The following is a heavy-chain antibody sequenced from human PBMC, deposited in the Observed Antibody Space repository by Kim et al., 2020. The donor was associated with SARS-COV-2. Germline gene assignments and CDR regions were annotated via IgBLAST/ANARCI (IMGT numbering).Heavy chain of an antibody. CDR2: ISSSSSTI. Sequence: GGSLRLSCAASGFTFSSYSMNWVRQAPGKGLEWVSYISSSSSTIYYADSVKGRFTISRDNAKNSLYLQMNSLRDEDTAVYYCARDSPVLVKQQLQLARGGFRDYWGQGTLVTVSS. CDR3: ARDSPVLVKQQLQLARGGFRDY. D-gene: IGHD6-13*01. V-gene: IGHV3-48*02. J-gene: IGHJ4*02. CDR1: GFTFSSYS.